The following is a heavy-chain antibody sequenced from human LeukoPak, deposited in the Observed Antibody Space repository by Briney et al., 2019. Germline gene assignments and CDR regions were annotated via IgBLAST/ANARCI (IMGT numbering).Heavy chain of an antibody. CDR2: IRSDGSNK. CDR1: GFTFSTYG. J-gene: IGHJ4*02. CDR3: AKDLHPMVGAKTFDC. V-gene: IGHV3-30*02. D-gene: IGHD1-26*01. Sequence: PGGSLRLSCAASGFTFSTYGMHWVRQAPGKGLEGVTFIRSDGSNKYYADSVKGRFTISRDTSKNTLFVEINSLRAEDTAVYYCAKDLHPMVGAKTFDCWGQGTLVTVSS.